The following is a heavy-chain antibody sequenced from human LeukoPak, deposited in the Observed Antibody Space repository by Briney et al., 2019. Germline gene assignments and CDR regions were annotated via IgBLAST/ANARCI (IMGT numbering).Heavy chain of an antibody. D-gene: IGHD3-22*01. CDR1: GGTFSDYF. Sequence: SVKVSCKASGGTFSDYFISWVRQAPGQGLEWMGGIILVSGTPNHAQKFQGRVTITANESTSTAYMELSSLRSEDTAVYYCARDSVIPYYDSSGSYYYYGMDVWGQGTTVTVSS. V-gene: IGHV1-69*01. J-gene: IGHJ6*02. CDR3: ARDSVIPYYDSSGSYYYYGMDV. CDR2: IILVSGTP.